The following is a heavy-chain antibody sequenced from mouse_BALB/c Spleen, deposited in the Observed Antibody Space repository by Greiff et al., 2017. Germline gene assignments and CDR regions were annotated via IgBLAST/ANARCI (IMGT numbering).Heavy chain of an antibody. CDR2: ISTYYGDA. J-gene: IGHJ3*01. V-gene: IGHV1S137*01. CDR1: GYTFTDYA. CDR3: ARSGSPFAY. Sequence: QVQLKESGAELVRPGVSVKISCKGSGYTFTDYAMHWVKQSHAKSLEWIGVISTYYGDASYNQKFKGKATMTVDKSSSTAYMELARLTSEDSAIYYCARSGSPFAYWGQGTLVTVSA. D-gene: IGHD2-2*01.